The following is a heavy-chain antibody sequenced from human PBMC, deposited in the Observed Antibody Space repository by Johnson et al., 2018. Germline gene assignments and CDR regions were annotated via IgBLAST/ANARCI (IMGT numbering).Heavy chain of an antibody. CDR1: GYSFTSYW. D-gene: IGHD3-22*01. J-gene: IGHJ3*02. CDR2: IYPGDSDT. Sequence: VQLVESGAEVKKXGESLKISCKGSGYSFTSYWIAWVRQMPGKGLEWMGIIYPGDSDTRYSTAFQGQVTISADKSISTAYLQWNSLKASDTAMYYCARVLHSSGYYYVGAFDIWGQGTMVTVSS. CDR3: ARVLHSSGYYYVGAFDI. V-gene: IGHV5-51*03.